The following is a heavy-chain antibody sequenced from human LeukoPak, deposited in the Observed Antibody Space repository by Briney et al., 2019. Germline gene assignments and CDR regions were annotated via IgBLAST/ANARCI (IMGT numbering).Heavy chain of an antibody. CDR3: ARDRWWFGGHYGGFDI. D-gene: IGHD3-10*01. J-gene: IGHJ3*02. CDR1: GFTFSSYW. CDR2: INSDGSSK. Sequence: GGSLRLSCAASGFTFSSYWMHWVRQAPGKGLVWVSRINSDGSSKSYADSVKGRFTISRDNAKNTLYLQMNSLRAEDTAVYYYARDRWWFGGHYGGFDIWGQGKMVTVSS. V-gene: IGHV3-74*01.